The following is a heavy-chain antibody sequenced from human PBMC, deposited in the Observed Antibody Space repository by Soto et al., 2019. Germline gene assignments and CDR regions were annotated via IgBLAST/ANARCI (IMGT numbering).Heavy chain of an antibody. CDR3: ATYRNFFQL. J-gene: IGHJ3*01. D-gene: IGHD4-4*01. Sequence: PXESLPLSFADSGGYISGGYYSWSWIRQPPGKGLEWIGFIYNSGSTYYNSSLKSRVTISVDRSKNHLFLNLASVTAADTALYYCATYRNFFQLWGQGTKVTVSS. CDR2: IYNSGST. V-gene: IGHV4-30-2*01. CDR1: GGYISGGYYS.